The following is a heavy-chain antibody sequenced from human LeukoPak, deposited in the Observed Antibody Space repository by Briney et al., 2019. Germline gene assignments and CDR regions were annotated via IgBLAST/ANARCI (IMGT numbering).Heavy chain of an antibody. J-gene: IGHJ4*02. D-gene: IGHD3-3*01. Sequence: GSLRPSFAALGIPFNYPCMPWVPPGSGKGLGWVAAIWFDGSVKHYSDAVKGRFTISRDNSLDTLYLQMNSLRVEDTAMYYCAKDTAIQFLEPAFWGQGTLVTVSS. CDR2: IWFDGSVK. CDR3: AKDTAIQFLEPAF. V-gene: IGHV3-33*06. CDR1: GIPFNYPC.